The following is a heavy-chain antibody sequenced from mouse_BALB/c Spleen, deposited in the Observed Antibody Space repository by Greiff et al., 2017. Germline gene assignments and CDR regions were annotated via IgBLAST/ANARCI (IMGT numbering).Heavy chain of an antibody. Sequence: VQLQQSGAELAKPGASVKLSCKASGYTFTSYYMYWVKQRPGQGLEWIGEINPSNGGTNFNEKFKSKATLTVDKSSSTAYMQLSSLTSEDSAVYYCTRGYYGSSPFDYWGEGTTLTVSS. V-gene: IGHV1S81*02. CDR3: TRGYYGSSPFDY. CDR2: INPSNGGT. J-gene: IGHJ2*01. D-gene: IGHD1-1*01. CDR1: GYTFTSYY.